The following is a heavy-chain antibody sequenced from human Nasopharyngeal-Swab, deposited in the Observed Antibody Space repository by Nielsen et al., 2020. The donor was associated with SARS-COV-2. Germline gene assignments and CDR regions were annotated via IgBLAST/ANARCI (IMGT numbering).Heavy chain of an antibody. V-gene: IGHV1-18*01. CDR1: GYTFTSYG. D-gene: IGHD3-22*01. CDR2: INAYNGNT. J-gene: IGHJ6*02. CDR3: ARDVESDSSGYYYYYGMDV. Sequence: ASVKVSCKASGYTFTSYGISWVRQAPGQGLEWMGWINAYNGNTNYAQKLQGRVTMTTDTSTSTAYMELRSLRSDDTAVYYCARDVESDSSGYYYYYGMDVWGQGTTVTVSS.